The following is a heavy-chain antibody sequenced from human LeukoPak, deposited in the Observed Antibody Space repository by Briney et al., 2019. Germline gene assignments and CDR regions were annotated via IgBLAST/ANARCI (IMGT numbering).Heavy chain of an antibody. CDR1: GFSFSTFW. Sequence: GGSLRLSCTASGFSFSTFWMNWVRQAPGKGLEWVANIKHDGSVKYYVGSVKGRFTISRDNAMQSLYLQMNSLRAEDTAVYYCAGGVSYWGRGTLVTVSS. CDR3: AGGVSY. V-gene: IGHV3-7*04. J-gene: IGHJ4*02. CDR2: IKHDGSVK.